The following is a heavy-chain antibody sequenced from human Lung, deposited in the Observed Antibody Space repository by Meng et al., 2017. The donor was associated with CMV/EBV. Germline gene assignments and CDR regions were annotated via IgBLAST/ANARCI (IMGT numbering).Heavy chain of an antibody. D-gene: IGHD6-6*01. CDR2: ISVYTDNT. J-gene: IGHJ4*02. V-gene: IGHV1-18*01. CDR1: GYTFTSYG. CDR3: ARDSPSLYSSSPGIDF. Sequence: ASVKVSXKTSGYTFTSYGISWVRQAPGQGLEWMGWISVYTDNTSSAQKYQGRHTMTTDTSTSTAYMEVRSLRSDDTAVYYCARDSPSLYSSSPGIDFCGQGXLVTASS.